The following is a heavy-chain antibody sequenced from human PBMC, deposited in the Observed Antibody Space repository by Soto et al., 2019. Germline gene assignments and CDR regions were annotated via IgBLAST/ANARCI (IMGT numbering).Heavy chain of an antibody. CDR3: ARSDFVVVPAARPGGWFDP. CDR2: LIPIFGTA. D-gene: IGHD2-2*01. J-gene: IGHJ5*02. V-gene: IGHV1-69*01. CDR1: GGTFSSYA. Sequence: QVQLVQSGAAVTKPGSSVKVSCKASGGTFSSYAISWVRQAPGQGLEWMGGLIPIFGTANYAQKFQGRVTITPEESTSTAYMELSSLEAEDTAVYYCARSDFVVVPAARPGGWFDPWGQGTLVTVSS.